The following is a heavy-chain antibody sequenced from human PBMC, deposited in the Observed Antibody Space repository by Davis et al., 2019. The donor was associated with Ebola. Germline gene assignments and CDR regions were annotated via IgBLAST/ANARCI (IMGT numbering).Heavy chain of an antibody. V-gene: IGHV3-73*01. J-gene: IGHJ4*02. CDR1: PFTSSGSA. CDR3: TRLPGTTFPFDY. Sequence: GGSLRLSCAASPFTSSGSAMHWVRPASGKGLEWVGRVRSKANSYATAYAASVKGRFTISRDDSKNTAYLQMNSLKTEDTAVYYCTRLPGTTFPFDYWGQGTLVTVSS. CDR2: VRSKANSYAT. D-gene: IGHD1-7*01.